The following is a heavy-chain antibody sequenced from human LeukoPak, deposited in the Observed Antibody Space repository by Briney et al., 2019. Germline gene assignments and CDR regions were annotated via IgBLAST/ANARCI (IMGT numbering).Heavy chain of an antibody. Sequence: GGSLRLSCAASGFTFSSYAMHWVRQAPGKGLEWVAVISYDGSNKYYADSVKGRFTISRDNSKNTLYLQMNSLRAEDTAVYYCAREWAALDVWGKGTTVTISS. CDR3: AREWAALDV. J-gene: IGHJ6*04. CDR1: GFTFSSYA. V-gene: IGHV3-30*04. CDR2: ISYDGSNK.